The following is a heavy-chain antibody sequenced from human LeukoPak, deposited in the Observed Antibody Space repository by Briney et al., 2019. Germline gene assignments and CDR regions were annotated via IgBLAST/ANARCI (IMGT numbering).Heavy chain of an antibody. V-gene: IGHV3-30*01. CDR2: ISYDGSNK. D-gene: IGHD2-8*01. CDR3: ARSCTNGVCYLDY. CDR1: GFTFSSYA. J-gene: IGHJ4*02. Sequence: GGSLRLSCAASGFTFSSYAMHWVRQAPGKGLEWVAVISYDGSNKYYADSVKGRFTISRDNSKNTLYLQMNSLRAEDTAVYYCARSCTNGVCYLDYRGQGTLVTVSS.